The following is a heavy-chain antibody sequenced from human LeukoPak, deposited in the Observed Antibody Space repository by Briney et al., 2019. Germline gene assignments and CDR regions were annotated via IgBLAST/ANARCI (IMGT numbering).Heavy chain of an antibody. V-gene: IGHV4-30-2*01. Sequence: SETLSLTCTVSGGSISSGGYYWSWIRQPPGKGLEWIGYIYHSGSTYYNPSLKSRVTISVDRSKNQFSLKLSSVTAADTAVYYCARAPSGSYPFDYWGQGTLVTVSS. CDR2: IYHSGST. J-gene: IGHJ4*02. D-gene: IGHD3-10*01. CDR3: ARAPSGSYPFDY. CDR1: GGSISSGGYY.